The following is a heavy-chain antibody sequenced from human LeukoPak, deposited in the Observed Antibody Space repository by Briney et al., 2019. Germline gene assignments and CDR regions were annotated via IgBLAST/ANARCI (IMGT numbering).Heavy chain of an antibody. CDR2: ISSSSSYI. Sequence: PGGSLRLSCAASGFTFSRHSINWVRQAPGKGLEWVSSISSSSSYIYYADSVKGRFTIFRDNSKNTLYLQMNSLRAEDTAVYYCVREAIQYDNTGYLPLYYFDYWGQGTLITVSS. CDR1: GFTFSRHS. V-gene: IGHV3-21*01. J-gene: IGHJ4*02. D-gene: IGHD3-22*01. CDR3: VREAIQYDNTGYLPLYYFDY.